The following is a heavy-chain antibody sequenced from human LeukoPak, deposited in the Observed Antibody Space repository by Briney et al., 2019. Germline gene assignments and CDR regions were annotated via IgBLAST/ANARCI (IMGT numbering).Heavy chain of an antibody. CDR2: ISSSSSYI. CDR3: AKDLYYYDNPSYYFDY. Sequence: PGGSLRLSCAASGFTFSSYSMNWVRQAPGKGLEWVSSISSSSSYIYYADSVKGRFTISRDNSKNTLYLQMNSLRAEDTAVYYCAKDLYYYDNPSYYFDYWGQGTLVTVSS. V-gene: IGHV3-21*04. CDR1: GFTFSSYS. D-gene: IGHD3-22*01. J-gene: IGHJ4*02.